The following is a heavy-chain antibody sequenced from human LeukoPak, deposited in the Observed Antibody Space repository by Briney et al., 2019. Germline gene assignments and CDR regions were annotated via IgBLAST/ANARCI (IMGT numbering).Heavy chain of an antibody. V-gene: IGHV3-43*02. CDR3: ARRGPGTCADS. D-gene: IGHD1-1*01. J-gene: IGHJ4*02. CDR1: GFSFGDYA. CDR2: ISGDRYTT. Sequence: GGSLRLSCAASGFSFGDYAMHWVRQAPGKGLEWVSLISGDRYTTYYADSVKGRFTISRDNSKNSLYLQMNSLTTEDTALYFCARRGPGTCADSWGQGTLVTVSS.